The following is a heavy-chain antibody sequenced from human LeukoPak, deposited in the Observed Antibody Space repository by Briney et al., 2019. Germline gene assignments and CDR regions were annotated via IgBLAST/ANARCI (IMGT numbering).Heavy chain of an antibody. D-gene: IGHD4-17*01. CDR3: ARSSTYGPNYFDY. CDR1: GGTFSSYA. Sequence: SVKVSCKASGGTFSSYAISWVRQAPGQGLEWMGRIIPILGIANYAQKFQGRVTITADKSTSTAYMELSSLRSEDTAVYYCARSSTYGPNYFDYWGQGTLVTVSS. CDR2: IIPILGIA. V-gene: IGHV1-69*04. J-gene: IGHJ4*02.